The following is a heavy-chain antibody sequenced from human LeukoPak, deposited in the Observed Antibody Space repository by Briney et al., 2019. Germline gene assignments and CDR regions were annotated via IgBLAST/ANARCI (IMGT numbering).Heavy chain of an antibody. D-gene: IGHD6-19*01. CDR3: ARGLDVAGGWFDP. J-gene: IGHJ5*02. Sequence: QPGGSLRLSCAASXFTVSRNHMSWVRQAPGKELEWVSVIYSGGDTYYADSVKGRFTISRDTSKNTLYLQMKSLRVEDTAVYYCARGLDVAGGWFDPWGQGTLVTVSS. V-gene: IGHV3-66*01. CDR1: XFTVSRNH. CDR2: IYSGGDT.